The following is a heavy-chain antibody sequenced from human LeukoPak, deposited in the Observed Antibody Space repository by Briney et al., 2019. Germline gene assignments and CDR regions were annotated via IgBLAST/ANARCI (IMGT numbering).Heavy chain of an antibody. J-gene: IGHJ3*02. CDR1: GGSISSYY. CDR2: IYYSGST. V-gene: IGHV4-59*01. CDR3: AREGAYYYDSSGNDAFDI. Sequence: TPSETLSLTCSVSGGSISSYYWSWIRQPPGKGLEWLGYIYYSGSTKYNPSLKSRVTISGDTSKNQLSLKLSSVTAADTAVYYCAREGAYYYDSSGNDAFDIWGQGTMVTVSS. D-gene: IGHD3-22*01.